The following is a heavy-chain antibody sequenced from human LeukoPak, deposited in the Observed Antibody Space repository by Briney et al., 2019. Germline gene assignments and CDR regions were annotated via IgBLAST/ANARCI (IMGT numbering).Heavy chain of an antibody. J-gene: IGHJ4*02. D-gene: IGHD4-17*01. CDR3: AKDRGGRATVTITYYFDY. Sequence: GGSLRLSCAASGFTFDDYTMHWVRQAPGKGLEWVSLISWDGGSTYYADSVKGRFTISRDNSKNSLYLQMNSLRAEDTALYYCAKDRGGRATVTITYYFDYWGQGTLVTVSS. CDR2: ISWDGGST. CDR1: GFTFDDYT. V-gene: IGHV3-43D*03.